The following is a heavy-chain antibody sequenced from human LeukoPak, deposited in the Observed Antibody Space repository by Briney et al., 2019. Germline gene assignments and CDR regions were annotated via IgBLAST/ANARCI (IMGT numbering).Heavy chain of an antibody. CDR1: GFTFSSYW. J-gene: IGHJ6*02. Sequence: GGSLRLSCAASGFTFSSYWMNWARQAPGKGLEWVASINHNGNVNYYVDSVKGRFTISRDNAKNSLYLQMSNLRAEDTAVYYCARGPPLSLYSYGSGRLYGMDVWGQGTTVTVSS. CDR2: INHNGNVN. V-gene: IGHV3-7*03. CDR3: ARGPPLSLYSYGSGRLYGMDV. D-gene: IGHD5-18*01.